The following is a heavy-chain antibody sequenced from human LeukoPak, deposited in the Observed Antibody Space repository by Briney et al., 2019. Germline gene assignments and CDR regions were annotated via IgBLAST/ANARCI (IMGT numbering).Heavy chain of an antibody. V-gene: IGHV4-61*01. CDR3: ARVLAPHYGDYERADAFDI. CDR2: IYYSGST. CDR1: GGSVSTGSYY. Sequence: SKTLSLTCTVSGGSVSTGSYYWSWIRQPPGKGLEWIGYIYYSGSTNYNPSLKSRVTISVDTSKNQFSLKLSSVTAADTAVYYCARVLAPHYGDYERADAFDIWGQGTMVTVSS. J-gene: IGHJ3*02. D-gene: IGHD4-17*01.